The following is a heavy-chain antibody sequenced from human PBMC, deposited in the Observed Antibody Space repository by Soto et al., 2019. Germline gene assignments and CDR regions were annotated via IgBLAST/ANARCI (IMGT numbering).Heavy chain of an antibody. V-gene: IGHV3-9*01. CDR2: IRGNSSSV. CDR1: GFTFDDYV. D-gene: IGHD6-19*01. CDR3: AKERRVGGWYDAFDI. Sequence: EVQLVESGGGLVQPGRSLRLSCAASGFTFDDYVMHWVRRVPGKGLEWVSGIRGNSSSVGYPDSVKGRFTISRDNAKNSMYLQMNSLRAEDTDLYYCAKERRVGGWYDAFDIWGQGTMVSVSS. J-gene: IGHJ3*02.